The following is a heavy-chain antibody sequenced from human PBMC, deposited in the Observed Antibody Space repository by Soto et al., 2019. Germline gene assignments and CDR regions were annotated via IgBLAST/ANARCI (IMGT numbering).Heavy chain of an antibody. J-gene: IGHJ4*01. CDR3: ARSVVAASASSSQYY. CDR1: EGTWRSYA. Sequence: ASVKASCKAAEGTWRSYAMSWVRQAPGQGLEWMGGIIPMFGTPNYAQNFKGRLTITADESKRKAYMELSSLRSEDTAVYYCARSVVAASASSSQYY. V-gene: IGHV1-69*13. CDR2: IIPMFGTP. D-gene: IGHD2-21*01.